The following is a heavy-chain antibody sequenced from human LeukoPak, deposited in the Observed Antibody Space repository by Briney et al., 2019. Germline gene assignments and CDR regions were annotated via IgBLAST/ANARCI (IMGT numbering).Heavy chain of an antibody. V-gene: IGHV3-21*01. D-gene: IGHD3-10*02. J-gene: IGHJ6*04. CDR1: GFTFSSYS. CDR2: ISSSSSYI. CDR3: AELGITMIGGV. Sequence: GGSLRLSCAASGFTFSSYSMNWVRQAPGKGLEWVSSISSSSSYIYYADSVKGRFTISRDNARNSLYLQMNSLRAEDTAVYYCAELGITMIGGVWGKGTTVTISS.